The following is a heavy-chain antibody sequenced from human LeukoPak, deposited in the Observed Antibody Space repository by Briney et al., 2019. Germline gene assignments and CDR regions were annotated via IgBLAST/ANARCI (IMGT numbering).Heavy chain of an antibody. Sequence: SETLSLTCTVSGGSIRSCYWSWIRQPPGKALEWIGYIYYTGSTNYNPSLESRVTTSVHTSKNQFSLKLNSVTAADTAVYYCARLTPDKFGAYDGCGWYPDFWGQGTLVTVSS. J-gene: IGHJ4*02. V-gene: IGHV4-59*08. CDR3: ARLTPDKFGAYDGCGWYPDF. CDR2: IYYTGST. D-gene: IGHD6-19*01. CDR1: GGSIRSCY.